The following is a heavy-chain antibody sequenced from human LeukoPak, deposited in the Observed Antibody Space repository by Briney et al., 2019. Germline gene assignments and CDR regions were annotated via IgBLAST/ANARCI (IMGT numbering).Heavy chain of an antibody. Sequence: SQTLSLTCAISGDSISSKSVGWDWLRQSPSRGLEWLGRTYYRSKLYNDSTVSVKSLITINPDTSKNQFSLQLKSVNPDDTAVYYCARDGPGHYFDSWGQGTLVTVSS. J-gene: IGHJ4*02. CDR2: TYYRSKLYN. D-gene: IGHD1-1*01. CDR3: ARDGPGHYFDS. V-gene: IGHV6-1*01. CDR1: GDSISSKSVG.